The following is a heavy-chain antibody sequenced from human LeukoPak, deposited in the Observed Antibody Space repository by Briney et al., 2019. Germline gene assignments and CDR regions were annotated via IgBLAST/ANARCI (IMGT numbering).Heavy chain of an antibody. Sequence: GGTLRLSCAASGFTFSSYGMSWVRQAPGKGLEWVLAISGSGGSTYYADSVKGRFTISRDNSKNTLYLQMNSLRAEDTAVYYCAKDLEIIDYWGQGTLVTVSS. J-gene: IGHJ4*02. CDR3: AKDLEIIDY. D-gene: IGHD1-1*01. CDR1: GFTFSSYG. V-gene: IGHV3-23*01. CDR2: ISGSGGST.